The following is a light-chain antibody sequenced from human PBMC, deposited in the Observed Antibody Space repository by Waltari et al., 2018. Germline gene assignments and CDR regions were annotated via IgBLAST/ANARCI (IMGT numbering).Light chain of an antibody. J-gene: IGKJ4*01. Sequence: DIQMTQSPSYLSASVRDRGTITCRASQSISDYLIWYQQKPREAPQLLIYGASSLQSGVPSRFRGSGVGTDFTLTISSLQPEDFATYYCQHTYTTPPTFGGGTKVEVK. V-gene: IGKV1-39*01. CDR3: QHTYTTPPT. CDR2: GAS. CDR1: QSISDY.